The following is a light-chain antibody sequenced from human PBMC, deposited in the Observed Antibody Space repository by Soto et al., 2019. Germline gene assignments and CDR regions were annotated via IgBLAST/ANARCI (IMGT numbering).Light chain of an antibody. CDR3: QQSYSNPIT. V-gene: IGKV1-39*01. CDR2: VAS. CDR1: QTIDKY. Sequence: DIQMTQSPSSLSASVGDRVTITCGASQTIDKYLHWYQQKPGKAPKLLISVASNLQSGVPSRFSGSGSGTDYTLTISSLQPEDFATYYCQQSYSNPITFGQGTRLEIK. J-gene: IGKJ5*01.